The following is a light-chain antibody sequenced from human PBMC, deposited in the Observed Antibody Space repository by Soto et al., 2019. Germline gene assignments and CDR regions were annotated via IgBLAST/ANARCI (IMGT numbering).Light chain of an antibody. V-gene: IGKV3-11*01. J-gene: IGKJ4*01. CDR2: DAT. Sequence: EILLTHSPVTLSLSPGDTATLSCRASQSVVRYVAWYQQKPGQAPRLLIYDATIRASGIPARFSGSGSETDFSLTISSREPEDFGVYYCKQRYHWPQLTLVGGPKVEVK. CDR3: KQRYHWPQLT. CDR1: QSVVRY.